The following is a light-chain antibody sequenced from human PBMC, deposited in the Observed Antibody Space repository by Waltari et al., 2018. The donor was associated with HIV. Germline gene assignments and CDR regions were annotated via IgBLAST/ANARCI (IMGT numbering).Light chain of an antibody. CDR3: CSYAGGTTSV. Sequence: QSALTQPASVSGSPGQSITISCTGTSSDIGGYDIVSWFQQHPGQAPKVMIYEVTKRPYGVPSRVSCAKAGRAASLTISGRQAEDEADYYCCSYAGGTTSVFGGGTKLTVL. V-gene: IGLV2-23*02. CDR1: SSDIGGYDI. J-gene: IGLJ3*02. CDR2: EVT.